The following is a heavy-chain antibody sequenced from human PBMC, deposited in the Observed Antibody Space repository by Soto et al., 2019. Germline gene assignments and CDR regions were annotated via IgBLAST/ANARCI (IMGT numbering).Heavy chain of an antibody. Sequence: QVQLVESGGGLVKPGGSLRLSCAASGFSFSDYYMSWIRQAPGKGLEWVSYITSSSRYTNYADSVKGRFTSSRDNAKKSQYLHMTSQRAEDTAVYYCAILRPSSCYFDLWGLGSLVIVSS. CDR1: GFSFSDYY. CDR3: AILRPSSCYFDL. V-gene: IGHV3-11*05. D-gene: IGHD1-26*01. CDR2: ITSSSRYT. J-gene: IGHJ2*01.